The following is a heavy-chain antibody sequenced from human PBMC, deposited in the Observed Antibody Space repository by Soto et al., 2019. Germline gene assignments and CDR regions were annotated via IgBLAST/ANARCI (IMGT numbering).Heavy chain of an antibody. CDR2: ISGSGGST. CDR1: GFTFSSYA. CDR3: AKGVVVAATHFTAFAEYFQH. Sequence: GGSLKISCAASGFTFSSYAMSWVRQAPGKGLEWVSAISGSGGSTYYADSVKGRFTISRDNSKNTLYLQMNSLRAEDTAVYYCAKGVVVAATHFTAFAEYFQHWGQGTLVTVSS. V-gene: IGHV3-23*01. J-gene: IGHJ1*01. D-gene: IGHD2-15*01.